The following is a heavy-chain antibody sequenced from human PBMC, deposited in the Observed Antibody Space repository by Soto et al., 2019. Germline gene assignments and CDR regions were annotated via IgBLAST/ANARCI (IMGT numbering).Heavy chain of an antibody. CDR3: ARVPGIQLWVPYNY. D-gene: IGHD5-18*01. CDR2: INAGNGNT. Sequence: ASVKVSCKASGYTFTSYAMHWVRQAPGQRLEWMGWINAGNGNTKYSQKFQGRVTITRDTSASTAYMELSSLRSEDTAVYYCARVPGIQLWVPYNYWDQVTLVTVSS. V-gene: IGHV1-3*01. J-gene: IGHJ4*02. CDR1: GYTFTSYA.